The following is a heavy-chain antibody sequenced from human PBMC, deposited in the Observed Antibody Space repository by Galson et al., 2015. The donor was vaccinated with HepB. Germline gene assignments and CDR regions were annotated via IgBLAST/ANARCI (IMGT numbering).Heavy chain of an antibody. D-gene: IGHD2/OR15-2a*01. CDR1: GYTFTDYY. Sequence: SVKVSCKASGYTFTDYYMHWVRQAPGQGLEWMGWIKPDTGGTIYAQNFQGRITMTRDTSVSTAYMELRGLTSEDTAMYYCVGVTYSNYSPFDHWGQGTLVAVSS. CDR2: IKPDTGGT. V-gene: IGHV1-2*02. J-gene: IGHJ4*02. CDR3: VGVTYSNYSPFDH.